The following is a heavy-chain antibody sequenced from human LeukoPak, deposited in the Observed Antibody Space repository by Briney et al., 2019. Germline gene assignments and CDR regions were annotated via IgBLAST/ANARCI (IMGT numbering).Heavy chain of an antibody. CDR2: IVVGSGNT. Sequence: GTPVKVSPTTSGFTFTKSAMQRVRQTRGQRLEWIGWIVVGSGNTNYAQKFQERVTITRDMSTSTAYMELSSLRSEDTAVYYCAADPGYCSGGSCFLQYTFDIWGQGTLVTVSS. J-gene: IGHJ3*02. CDR1: GFTFTKSA. CDR3: AADPGYCSGGSCFLQYTFDI. V-gene: IGHV1-58*02. D-gene: IGHD2-15*01.